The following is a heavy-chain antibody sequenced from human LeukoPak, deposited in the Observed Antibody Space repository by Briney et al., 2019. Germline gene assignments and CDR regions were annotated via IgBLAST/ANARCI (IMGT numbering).Heavy chain of an antibody. CDR1: GFTFSSYD. D-gene: IGHD6-19*01. CDR2: IGTAGDT. CDR3: ARDRGSGWHRAFDI. Sequence: PGGSLRLSCAASGFTFSSYDMHWVRQATGKGLEWVSAIGTAGDTYYPGSVKGRFTISRENAKNSLYLQMNSLRAGDTAVYYCARDRGSGWHRAFDIWGRGTMVTVSS. J-gene: IGHJ3*02. V-gene: IGHV3-13*04.